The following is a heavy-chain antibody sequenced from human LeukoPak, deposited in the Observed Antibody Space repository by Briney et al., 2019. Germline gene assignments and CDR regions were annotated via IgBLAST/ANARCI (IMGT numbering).Heavy chain of an antibody. J-gene: IGHJ6*02. V-gene: IGHV1-24*01. CDR3: ATPAVPAAMFGRYYYYGMDV. CDR2: FDPEDGET. D-gene: IGHD2-2*01. Sequence: ASVKVSCKVSGYTLTELSMHWVRQAPGKGLEWMGGFDPEDGETIYAQKFQGRVTMTEDTSTDTAYMELSSLRSEDTVVYYCATPAVPAAMFGRYYYYGMDVWGQGTTVTVSS. CDR1: GYTLTELS.